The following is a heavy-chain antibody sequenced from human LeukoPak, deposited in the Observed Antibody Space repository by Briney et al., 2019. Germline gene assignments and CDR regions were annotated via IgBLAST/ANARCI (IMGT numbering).Heavy chain of an antibody. D-gene: IGHD1-20*01. Sequence: PGGSLRHSCAASGFTFSSYAMHWVRQAPGKGLEWVAVISYDGSNKYYADSVKGRFTISRDNSKNTLYLQMNSLRAEDTAVYYCARVTGTYYYYYGMNVWGQGTTVTVSS. CDR3: ARVTGTYYYYYGMNV. J-gene: IGHJ6*02. CDR1: GFTFSSYA. V-gene: IGHV3-30*04. CDR2: ISYDGSNK.